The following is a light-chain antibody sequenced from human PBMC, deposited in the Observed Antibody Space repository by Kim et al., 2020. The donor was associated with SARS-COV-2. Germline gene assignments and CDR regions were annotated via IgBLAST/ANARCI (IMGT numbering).Light chain of an antibody. CDR3: QKYNNWPPYT. V-gene: IGKV3-15*01. J-gene: IGKJ2*01. CDR2: GAS. CDR1: QSVSSN. Sequence: EIVMTPSPATLSVSPGERATLSCRASQSVSSNLAWYQQKPGQPPRLLIYGASTRATGIPARFSGSGSGTEFTLTISSLQSEDFAVYYWQKYNNWPPYTFGQGTKREI.